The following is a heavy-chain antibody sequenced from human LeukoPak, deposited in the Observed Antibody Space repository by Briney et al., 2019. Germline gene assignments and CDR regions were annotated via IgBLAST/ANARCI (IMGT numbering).Heavy chain of an antibody. V-gene: IGHV4-61*02. Sequence: SQTLSLTCTVSGGSISSGSYYWSWIRQPAGKGLEWIGRIYTSGSTNYNPSLKSRVTISVDTSKNQFSLKLSSVTAADTAVYYCARDHPGERNYYYYMDVWGKGTTVTVSS. CDR3: ARDHPGERNYYYYMDV. J-gene: IGHJ6*03. CDR1: GGSISSGSYY. CDR2: IYTSGST. D-gene: IGHD4-17*01.